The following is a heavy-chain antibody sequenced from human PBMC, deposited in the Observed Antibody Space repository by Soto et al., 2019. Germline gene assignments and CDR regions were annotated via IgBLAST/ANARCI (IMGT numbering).Heavy chain of an antibody. Sequence: PGGSLRLSCAASGFTFSSYAMSWVRQAPGKGLEWVSAISGSGGSTYYADSVKGRFTISRDNSKNTLYLQMNSLRAEDTAVYYCAKDTPNLKDVDTAMVTHYWGQGTLVTVSS. CDR2: ISGSGGST. D-gene: IGHD5-18*01. CDR3: AKDTPNLKDVDTAMVTHY. CDR1: GFTFSSYA. V-gene: IGHV3-23*01. J-gene: IGHJ4*02.